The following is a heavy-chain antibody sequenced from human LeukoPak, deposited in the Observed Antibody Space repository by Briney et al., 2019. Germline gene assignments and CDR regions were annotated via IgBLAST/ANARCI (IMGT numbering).Heavy chain of an antibody. D-gene: IGHD3-10*01. V-gene: IGHV4-30-4*07. CDR1: GGSISSGGYS. Sequence: PSETLSLTCAVSGGSISSGGYSWSWIRQPPGTGLEWIGYIYYSGSTYYNPSLKSRVTISVDTSKNQFSLKLSSVTAADTAVYYCARGFINYMDVWGKGTTVTVSS. CDR2: IYYSGST. J-gene: IGHJ6*03. CDR3: ARGFINYMDV.